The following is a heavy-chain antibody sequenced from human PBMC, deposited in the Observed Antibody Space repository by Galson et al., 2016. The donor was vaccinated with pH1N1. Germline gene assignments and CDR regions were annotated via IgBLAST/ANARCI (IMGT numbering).Heavy chain of an antibody. CDR2: LYKSGST. D-gene: IGHD2-2*01. V-gene: IGHV4-4*07. CDR1: GVSISRHY. Sequence: SETLSLTCSVSGVSISRHYWSWIRQPAGKGLEWIGRLYKSGSTKYNSSLKSRVTMSGDKSKNQFSLQLTSVTAADTAVYYCVREDIVVVEGWNPGMHAWGQGTTVTVSS. J-gene: IGHJ6*02. CDR3: VREDIVVVEGWNPGMHA.